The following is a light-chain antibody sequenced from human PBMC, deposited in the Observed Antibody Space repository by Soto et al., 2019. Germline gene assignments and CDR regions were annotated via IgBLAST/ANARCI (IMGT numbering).Light chain of an antibody. CDR2: GNS. Sequence: QPVLTQPPSVSGAPGPRVTSSRTGSSFNIGAGYDVHWYQQLPGTAPKLLIYGNSNRPSGVPDRFSGSKSGTSASLAITGLQAEDETDYYCQSYDSSLSGSYVFGPGTKLTVL. CDR3: QSYDSSLSGSYV. J-gene: IGLJ1*01. V-gene: IGLV1-40*01. CDR1: SFNIGAGYD.